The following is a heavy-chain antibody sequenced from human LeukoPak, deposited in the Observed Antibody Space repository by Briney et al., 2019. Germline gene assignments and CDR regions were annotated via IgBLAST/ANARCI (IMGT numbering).Heavy chain of an antibody. CDR2: IYSGGST. Sequence: SGGSLRLSCAASGLTVSSNYMSWVRQAPGKGLEWVSVIYSGGSTYYTDSVKGRFTISRHNSKNTLYLQMNSLRAEDTAVYYCARSTKYSSSWYVLDYWGQGTLVTVSS. D-gene: IGHD6-13*01. CDR1: GLTVSSNY. J-gene: IGHJ4*02. V-gene: IGHV3-53*04. CDR3: ARSTKYSSSWYVLDY.